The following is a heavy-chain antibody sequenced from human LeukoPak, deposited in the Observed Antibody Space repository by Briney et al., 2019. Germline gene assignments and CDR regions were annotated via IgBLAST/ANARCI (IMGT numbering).Heavy chain of an antibody. CDR3: ARDRTYCSGGRCYDLFDI. J-gene: IGHJ3*02. Sequence: GGSLRLSCAASGFTFRSYSMNWVRQAPGKGLEWVSAIDPSSTYIYYADSVKGRFIISRDNGKNSLYLQMDSLRAEDTAVYYCARDRTYCSGGRCYDLFDIWGQGTMVTVSS. V-gene: IGHV3-21*01. D-gene: IGHD2-15*01. CDR1: GFTFRSYS. CDR2: IDPSSTYI.